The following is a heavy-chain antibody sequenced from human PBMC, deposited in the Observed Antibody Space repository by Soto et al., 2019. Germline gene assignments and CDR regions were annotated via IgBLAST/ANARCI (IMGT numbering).Heavy chain of an antibody. CDR2: IYYSGST. Sequence: KTSETLSLTCTVSGGSISSGDYYWSWIRQPPGKGLEWIGYIYYSGSTYYNPSLKSRVTISVDTSKNQFSLKLSSVTAADTAVYYCARGPYFDWLLTLPSHGYYCMDVWGQGTTVTVSS. J-gene: IGHJ6*02. CDR3: ARGPYFDWLLTLPSHGYYCMDV. CDR1: GGSISSGDYY. V-gene: IGHV4-30-4*01. D-gene: IGHD3-9*01.